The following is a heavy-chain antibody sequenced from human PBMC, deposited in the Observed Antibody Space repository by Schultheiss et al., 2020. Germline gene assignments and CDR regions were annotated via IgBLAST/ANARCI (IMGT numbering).Heavy chain of an antibody. CDR3: ARDRVLFSPKEVVPDYYYYGMDV. V-gene: IGHV3-74*01. J-gene: IGHJ6*02. D-gene: IGHD2-2*01. Sequence: GSLRLSCAASGFTFSSYSMNWVRQAPGKGLEWVSRINSDGSSTSYADSVKGRFTISRDNSKNTLYLQMNSLRAEDTAVYYCARDRVLFSPKEVVPDYYYYGMDVWGQGTTVTVSS. CDR2: INSDGSST. CDR1: GFTFSSYS.